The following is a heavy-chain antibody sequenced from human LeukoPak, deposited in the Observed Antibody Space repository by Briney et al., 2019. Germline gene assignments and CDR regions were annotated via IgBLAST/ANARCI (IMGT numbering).Heavy chain of an antibody. CDR3: ARVSVAGLDY. CDR2: ISSSSSYI. CDR1: GFTFSKYW. V-gene: IGHV3-21*01. J-gene: IGHJ4*02. D-gene: IGHD6-19*01. Sequence: GGSLRLSCAASGFTFSKYWMTWVRQAPGKGLEWVSSISSSSSYIYYADSVKGRFTISRDNAKNSLYLQMNSLRAEDTAVYYCARVSVAGLDYWGQGTLVTVSS.